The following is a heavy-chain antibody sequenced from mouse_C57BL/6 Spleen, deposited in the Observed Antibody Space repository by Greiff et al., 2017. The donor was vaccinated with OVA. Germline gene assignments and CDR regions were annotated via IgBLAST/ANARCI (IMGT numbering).Heavy chain of an antibody. CDR2: INPNYGTT. V-gene: IGHV1-39*01. CDR1: GYSFTDYN. Sequence: EVQLVESGPELVKPGASVKISCKASGYSFTDYNMNWVKQSNGKSLEWIGVINPNYGTTSYNQKFKGKATLTVDQSSSTAYMQLNSLTSEDSAVYYCARGFITTVVEGWYFDVWGTGTTVTVSS. D-gene: IGHD1-1*01. CDR3: ARGFITTVVEGWYFDV. J-gene: IGHJ1*03.